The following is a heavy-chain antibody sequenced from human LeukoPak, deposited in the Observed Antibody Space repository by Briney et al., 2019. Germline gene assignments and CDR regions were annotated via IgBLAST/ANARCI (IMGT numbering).Heavy chain of an antibody. J-gene: IGHJ4*02. CDR1: GFTFSSYG. CDR3: ARGWRYFDY. CDR2: IRYDGSNK. V-gene: IGHV3-30*02. Sequence: GGSLRLSCAPSGFTFSSYGMHWVRQAPGKGLERVAFIRYDGSNKYYADSVKGRFTISRDNSKNTLSLQMISLRAEDTAIYFCARGWRYFDYWGQGTLVTVSS. D-gene: IGHD5-24*01.